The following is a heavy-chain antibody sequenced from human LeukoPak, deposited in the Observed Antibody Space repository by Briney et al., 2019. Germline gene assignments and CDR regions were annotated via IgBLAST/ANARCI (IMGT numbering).Heavy chain of an antibody. CDR2: IWFDGSKK. J-gene: IGHJ6*02. D-gene: IGHD3-9*01. CDR3: ARVANITTFGMDV. CDR1: GFTFSSYG. V-gene: IGHV3-33*01. Sequence: GRSLRLSCAASGFTFSSYGMHWVGQVRQAPGKGPEWVAVIWFDGSKKYYSDSVKGRFTISRDNSKNTLYLQMNSLRAEDTAVYYCARVANITTFGMDVWGQGTTVTVSS.